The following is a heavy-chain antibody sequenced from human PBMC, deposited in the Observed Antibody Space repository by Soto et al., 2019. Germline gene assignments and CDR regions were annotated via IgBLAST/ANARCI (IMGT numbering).Heavy chain of an antibody. CDR1: GYTLTELS. Sequence: ASVKVSCKVSGYTLTELSMHWVRQAPGKGLEWMGGFDPEDGETIYAQKFQGRVTMTEDTSTDTAYMELSSLRSEDTAVYYCATDGGYCTNGVCYTTDYWGQRTLVTVSS. J-gene: IGHJ4*02. CDR2: FDPEDGET. CDR3: ATDGGYCTNGVCYTTDY. D-gene: IGHD2-8*01. V-gene: IGHV1-24*01.